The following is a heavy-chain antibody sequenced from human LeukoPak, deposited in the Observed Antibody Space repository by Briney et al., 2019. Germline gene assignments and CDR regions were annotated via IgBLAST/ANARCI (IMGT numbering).Heavy chain of an antibody. Sequence: ASVKVSCKTSGYTFTGYHINWVRQAPGQGLEWVGWIRPNDGVTKYSQNLQGRVSMSRDTSISNTYLELSSLTSDDTATYYCARDDEHPYDTKVLDAYDVWGQGTMVTVSS. D-gene: IGHD3-22*01. V-gene: IGHV1-2*02. J-gene: IGHJ3*01. CDR2: IRPNDGVT. CDR1: GYTFTGYH. CDR3: ARDDEHPYDTKVLDAYDV.